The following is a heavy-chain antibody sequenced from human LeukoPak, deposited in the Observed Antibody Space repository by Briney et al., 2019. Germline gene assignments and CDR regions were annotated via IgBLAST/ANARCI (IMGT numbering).Heavy chain of an antibody. V-gene: IGHV3-11*01. Sequence: GGSLRLSCAASGFTFSDYYMSRIRQAPGKGLEWISYISNSGSTIYYADSVKGRFTISRDNAKNSLYLQMNDLRAEDTAVYYCGSGYYFDYWGQGTLVTVSS. D-gene: IGHD5-18*01. J-gene: IGHJ4*02. CDR1: GFTFSDYY. CDR2: ISNSGSTI. CDR3: GSGYYFDY.